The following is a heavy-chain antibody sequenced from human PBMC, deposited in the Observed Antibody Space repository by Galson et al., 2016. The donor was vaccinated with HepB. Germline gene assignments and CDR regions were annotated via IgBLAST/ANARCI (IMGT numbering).Heavy chain of an antibody. D-gene: IGHD6-19*01. J-gene: IGHJ4*02. CDR2: IRGDTDTT. Sequence: SLRLSCAASGFTFSNYAMAWVRQASGKGLEWVSAIRGDTDTTYYADSVKGRFTISRDNSKNTLYLQMSSLRAEDTAVYYCAKEYQWLAFDYWGQGTLVTVSS. V-gene: IGHV3-23*01. CDR3: AKEYQWLAFDY. CDR1: GFTFSNYA.